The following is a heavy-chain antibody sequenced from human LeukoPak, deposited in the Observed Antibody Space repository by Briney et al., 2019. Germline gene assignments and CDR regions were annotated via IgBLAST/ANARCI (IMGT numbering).Heavy chain of an antibody. CDR3: ARGYCSSTSCSNWFDP. V-gene: IGHV1-8*01. CDR1: GYTFTSYD. J-gene: IGHJ5*02. D-gene: IGHD2-2*01. Sequence: GASVPVSCKASGYTFTSYDINWVRQATGQGLEWMGWMNPNSGNTGYAQKFQGRVTMTRNTSISTAYMELSSLRSEDTAVYYCARGYCSSTSCSNWFDPWGQGTLVTVSS. CDR2: MNPNSGNT.